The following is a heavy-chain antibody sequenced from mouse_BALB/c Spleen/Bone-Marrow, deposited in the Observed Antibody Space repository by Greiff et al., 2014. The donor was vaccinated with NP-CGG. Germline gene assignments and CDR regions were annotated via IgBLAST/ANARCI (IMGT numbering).Heavy chain of an antibody. CDR2: IYPGNVNT. V-gene: IGHV1S56*01. D-gene: IGHD2-4*01. Sequence: VQLQESGPELVKPGASVRISCKASGYTFTSYYIHWVKQRPGQGLEWIGWIYPGNVNTKYNEKFKGKATLTADKSSSTAYMQLSSLTSEDSAVYCCARDDYAYWGQGTLVTVSA. CDR1: GYTFTSYY. CDR3: ARDDYAY. J-gene: IGHJ3*01.